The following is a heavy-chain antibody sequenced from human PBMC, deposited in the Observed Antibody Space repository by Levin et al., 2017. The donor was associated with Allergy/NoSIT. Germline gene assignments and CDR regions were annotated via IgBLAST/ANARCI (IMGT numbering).Heavy chain of an antibody. D-gene: IGHD3-16*01. V-gene: IGHV4-4*02. Sequence: SETLSLTCAVSGGSISSSNWWSWVRQFPGKGLEWIGEVHHSGSTNYNPSFRSRVTMSVDKSKNYFSLNLKSLTAADTALYYCAKGDPIAGNWFEPWGQGTLVNVSS. CDR3: AKGDPIAGNWFEP. CDR2: VHHSGST. J-gene: IGHJ5*02. CDR1: GGSISSSNW.